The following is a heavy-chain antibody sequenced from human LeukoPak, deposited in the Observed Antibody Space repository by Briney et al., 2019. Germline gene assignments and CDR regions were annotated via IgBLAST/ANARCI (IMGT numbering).Heavy chain of an antibody. CDR2: IYSGGST. CDR1: GFTVSSNY. Sequence: GGSLRLSCAASGFTVSSNYMSWVRQAPGKGLEWVSVIYSGGSTYYADSVKGRFTISRDNAKNTLYLQMNSLRAEDTAVYYCAREPVGDYYYYYYMDVWGKGTTVTVSS. J-gene: IGHJ6*03. CDR3: AREPVGDYYYYYYMDV. V-gene: IGHV3-66*01.